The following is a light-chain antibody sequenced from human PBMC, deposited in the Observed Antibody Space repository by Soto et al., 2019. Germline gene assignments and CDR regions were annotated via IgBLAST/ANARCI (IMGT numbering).Light chain of an antibody. J-gene: IGLJ1*01. CDR3: QAWASGIGV. CDR2: VNSDGSH. V-gene: IGLV4-69*02. Sequence: QPVLTQSPSASASLGASVKLTCTLSSGQNIYAIVWHQQQPEKGPRYLLKVNSDGSHTKGDGIPDRFSGSSSGAERYLTISSLQSEDEADYYCQAWASGIGVFGTGTKVTVL. CDR1: SGQNIYA.